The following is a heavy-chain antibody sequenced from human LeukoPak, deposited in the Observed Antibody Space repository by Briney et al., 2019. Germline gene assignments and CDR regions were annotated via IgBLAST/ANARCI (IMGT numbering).Heavy chain of an antibody. CDR3: ARNNCSSTSCPYYYMDV. Sequence: PSETLSLTCTVSGGSISSYYWSWIRQPPGKGLEWIGEINHSGSTNYNPSLKSRVTISVDTSKNQFSLKPSSVTAADTAVYYCARNNCSSTSCPYYYMDVWGKGTTVTISS. J-gene: IGHJ6*03. CDR1: GGSISSYY. D-gene: IGHD2-2*01. V-gene: IGHV4-34*01. CDR2: INHSGST.